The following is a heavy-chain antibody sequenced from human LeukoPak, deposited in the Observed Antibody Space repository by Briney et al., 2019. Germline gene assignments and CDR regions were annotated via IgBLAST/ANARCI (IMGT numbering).Heavy chain of an antibody. CDR2: INWNGGST. Sequence: PGGSLRLSCAASGFTFDDYGMSWVRQAPGKGLEWVSGINWNGGSTGYADSVKGRFTISRDNAKNSLYLQMNSLRAEDTAVYYCAREQAYYDFWSGSSPTFDYWGQGTLVTVSS. V-gene: IGHV3-20*04. J-gene: IGHJ4*02. CDR3: AREQAYYDFWSGSSPTFDY. D-gene: IGHD3-3*01. CDR1: GFTFDDYG.